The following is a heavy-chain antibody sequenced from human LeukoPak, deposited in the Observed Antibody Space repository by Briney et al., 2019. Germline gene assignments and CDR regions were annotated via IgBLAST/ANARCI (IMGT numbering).Heavy chain of an antibody. Sequence: PSQTLSLTCTVSGGSISSSNYYWNWIRQPAGKGLEWIGRIYTSGSTNYNPSLKSRVTISVDTSKNQFSLKLSSVTAADTALYYCARGLWFGDENPPYFDYWGQGTLVTVSS. CDR3: ARGLWFGDENPPYFDY. CDR2: IYTSGST. V-gene: IGHV4-61*02. D-gene: IGHD3-10*01. CDR1: GGSISSSNYY. J-gene: IGHJ4*02.